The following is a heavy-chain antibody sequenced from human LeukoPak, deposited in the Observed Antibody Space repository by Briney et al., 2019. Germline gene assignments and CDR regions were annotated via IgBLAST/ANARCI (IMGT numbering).Heavy chain of an antibody. Sequence: SETLSLTCTVSGGSISSYYWSWIRQPPGKGLEWIGYIYYSGSTNYNPSLKSRVTISVDTPKNQFSLKLSSVTAADTAVYYCARVDSSSWYPPTAFDYWGQGTLVTVSS. V-gene: IGHV4-59*12. D-gene: IGHD6-13*01. CDR3: ARVDSSSWYPPTAFDY. J-gene: IGHJ4*02. CDR1: GGSISSYY. CDR2: IYYSGST.